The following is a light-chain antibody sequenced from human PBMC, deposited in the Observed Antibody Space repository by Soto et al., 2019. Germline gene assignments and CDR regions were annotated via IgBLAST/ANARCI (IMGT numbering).Light chain of an antibody. J-gene: IGKJ4*01. V-gene: IGKV4-1*01. CDR3: QHYYSPPLT. CDR1: QSILYSSNDKNY. CDR2: WAS. Sequence: DIVMTQSPDSLAVSLGERATINCKSSQSILYSSNDKNYLAWYHQKPGQPPKLLIYWASTRESGVPDRFSGSGSETDFTLTITSLQAEDVAVYYCQHYYSPPLTFGGGTKVEIK.